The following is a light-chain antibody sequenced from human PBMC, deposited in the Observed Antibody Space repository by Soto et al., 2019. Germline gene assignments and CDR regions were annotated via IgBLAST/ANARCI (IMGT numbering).Light chain of an antibody. CDR1: SGSIASNY. Sequence: NFMLTQPHSVSESPGKTVTISCTRSSGSIASNYVQWYQQRPGSAPTTVIYEDNLRPSGVPDRFSGSIDPSSNSASLTISGLKTEDEADYYCQSYDSGNQNVIFGGGTKVTVL. V-gene: IGLV6-57*04. CDR3: QSYDSGNQNVI. CDR2: EDN. J-gene: IGLJ2*01.